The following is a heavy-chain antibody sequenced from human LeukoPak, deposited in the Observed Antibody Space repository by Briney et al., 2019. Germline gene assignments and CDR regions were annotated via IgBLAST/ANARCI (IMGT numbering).Heavy chain of an antibody. CDR2: ISSSSSYI. V-gene: IGHV3-21*01. CDR1: GFTFSSYS. Sequence: GGSLRLSCAASGFTFSSYSMNWVRQAPGKGLEWVSSISSSSSYIYYADSVKGRFTISRDNAKKSVYLQMNSLRAEDTAVYYCARGSTYSSGWYTGFDYWGQGTLVTVSS. CDR3: ARGSTYSSGWYTGFDY. J-gene: IGHJ4*02. D-gene: IGHD6-19*01.